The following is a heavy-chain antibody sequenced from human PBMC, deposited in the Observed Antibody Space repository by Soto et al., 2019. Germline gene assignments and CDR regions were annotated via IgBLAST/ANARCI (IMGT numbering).Heavy chain of an antibody. CDR3: ARAEPPIAVAGTTPSYYFDY. CDR1: GYSISSGYY. J-gene: IGHJ4*02. CDR2: IYHSGST. D-gene: IGHD6-19*01. Sequence: KTSETLSLTCAVSGYSISSGYYWDWIRQPPGKGLEWIGSIYHSGSTYYNPSLKSRVTISVDTSKNQFSLKLSSVTAADTAVYYCARAEPPIAVAGTTPSYYFDYWGQGTLVTVSS. V-gene: IGHV4-38-2*01.